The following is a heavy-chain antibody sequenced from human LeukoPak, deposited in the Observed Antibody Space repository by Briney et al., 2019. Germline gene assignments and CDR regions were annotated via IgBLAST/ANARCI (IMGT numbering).Heavy chain of an antibody. D-gene: IGHD3-10*01. J-gene: IGHJ4*02. CDR3: ARWHGSGSYYRAYYFDY. Sequence: KPSETLSLTCTVSGASMTVYYWTWIRQAPGKELEWIGYIHDGGSTNYNPSLKSRVTISVDTSKNQFSLKLSSVTAADTAVYYCARWHGSGSYYRAYYFDYWGQGTLVTVSS. CDR2: IHDGGST. CDR1: GASMTVYY. V-gene: IGHV4-59*12.